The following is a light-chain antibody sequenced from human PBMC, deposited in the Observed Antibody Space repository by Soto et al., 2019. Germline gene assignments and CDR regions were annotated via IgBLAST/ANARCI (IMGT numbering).Light chain of an antibody. CDR1: QTIRRY. CDR2: GAS. V-gene: IGKV1-39*01. Sequence: DIQMTQSPSSLSASVGDRVTITCRASQTIRRYLNWYQQKPGEAPNLLIYGASTLQSGVPSRFSGSGSGTDFILTISSPQPEDFATYYCQQSYNTPVTLGGGTKVEIK. J-gene: IGKJ4*01. CDR3: QQSYNTPVT.